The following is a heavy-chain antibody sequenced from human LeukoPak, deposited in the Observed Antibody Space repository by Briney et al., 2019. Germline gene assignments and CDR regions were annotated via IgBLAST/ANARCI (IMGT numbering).Heavy chain of an antibody. D-gene: IGHD1-26*01. J-gene: IGHJ4*02. V-gene: IGHV3-30*03. CDR2: ISYDGNNK. CDR1: GFIFSSYG. Sequence: PGGSLRLSCAASGFIFSSYGMHWVRQAPGKGLEWVALISYDGNNKYYADSVKGRFTISRDNSKNTLYLQMNSLRAEDTAVYYCASRDGSYGYWGQGTRVTVSS. CDR3: ASRDGSYGY.